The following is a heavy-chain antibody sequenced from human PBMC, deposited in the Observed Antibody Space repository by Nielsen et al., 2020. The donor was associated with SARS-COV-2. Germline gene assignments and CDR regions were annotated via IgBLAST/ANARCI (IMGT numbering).Heavy chain of an antibody. CDR2: IYYSGST. Sequence: SETLSLTCTVSGGSISSSSYYWGWIRQPPGKGLEWIGSIYYSGSTYYNPSLKSRVTISVDTSKNQFSLKLSSVTAADTAVYYCARVVRFLEWLPPYYYYGMDVWGQGTTVTVSS. J-gene: IGHJ6*02. D-gene: IGHD3-3*01. CDR1: GGSISSSSYY. CDR3: ARVVRFLEWLPPYYYYGMDV. V-gene: IGHV4-39*01.